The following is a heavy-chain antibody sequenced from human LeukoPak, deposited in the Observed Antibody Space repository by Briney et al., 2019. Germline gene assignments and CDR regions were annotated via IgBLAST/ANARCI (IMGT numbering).Heavy chain of an antibody. CDR1: GFTYSNCG. V-gene: IGHV3-30*02. Sequence: GGPLSLLCVASGFTYSNCGVQWVRQAPGEGVEGVAFIRYDDTIKYNADSVKGRFTISSDNSQNTLNLQMNSLRVEDTAVYYCAKDWWELSEYYFCYMDVWGTGTTVTISS. D-gene: IGHD1-26*01. CDR3: AKDWWELSEYYFCYMDV. J-gene: IGHJ6*03. CDR2: IRYDDTIK.